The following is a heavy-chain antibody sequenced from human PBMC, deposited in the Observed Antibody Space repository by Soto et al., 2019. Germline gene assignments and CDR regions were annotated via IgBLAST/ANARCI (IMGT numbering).Heavy chain of an antibody. Sequence: GGSLRLSCVASGFTFSSYGMSWVRQAPGKGLEWVSGISGSADTIYYADSVKGRFTISKDNSKNTLFLQMNGLGADDTALYYCAKDAARYSASAGWFDTWGQGTLVTVSS. V-gene: IGHV3-23*01. CDR2: ISGSADTI. CDR1: GFTFSSYG. CDR3: AKDAARYSASAGWFDT. D-gene: IGHD5-12*01. J-gene: IGHJ5*02.